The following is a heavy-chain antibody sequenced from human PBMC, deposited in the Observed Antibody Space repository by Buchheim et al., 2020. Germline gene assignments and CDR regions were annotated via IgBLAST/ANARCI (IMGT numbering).Heavy chain of an antibody. D-gene: IGHD3-3*01. V-gene: IGHV4-31*03. Sequence: QVQLQESGPGLVKPSQTLSLTCTVSGGSISSGGYYWSWIRQHPGKGLEWIGYIYYSGSTNFNASLKSRVSMSMDKSKNQFSLQLTSVTAADTAVYYCASTYYDFWSGYWNWFDPWGQGTL. CDR3: ASTYYDFWSGYWNWFDP. CDR2: IYYSGST. J-gene: IGHJ5*02. CDR1: GGSISSGGYY.